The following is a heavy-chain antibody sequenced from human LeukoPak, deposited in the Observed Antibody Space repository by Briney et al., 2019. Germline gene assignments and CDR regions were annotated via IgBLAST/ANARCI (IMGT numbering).Heavy chain of an antibody. CDR3: ASNLRWGSYPFDY. CDR2: IYYSGST. Sequence: SETLSLTCTVSSGSISSGSYYWNWIRQPAGKGLDWIGRIYYSGSTNYNPSLKSRVTISVDTSKNQFSLKLSSVTAADTAVYYCASNLRWGSYPFDYWGQGTLVTVSS. J-gene: IGHJ4*02. D-gene: IGHD3-16*02. V-gene: IGHV4-61*02. CDR1: SGSISSGSYY.